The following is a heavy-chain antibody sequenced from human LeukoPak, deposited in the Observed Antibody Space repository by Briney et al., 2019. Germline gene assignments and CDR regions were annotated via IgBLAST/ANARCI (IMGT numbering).Heavy chain of an antibody. CDR3: ARQLTIFGVVTPDY. V-gene: IGHV3-21*01. CDR1: GFTFSSYS. J-gene: IGHJ4*02. D-gene: IGHD3-3*01. Sequence: GGSLRLSCAASGFTFSSYSMNWVRQAPGKGLEWVSSISSSSSYIYYADSVKGRFTISRDNAKNSLYLQMNSLRAEDTAVYYCARQLTIFGVVTPDYWGQGTLVTVSS. CDR2: ISSSSSYI.